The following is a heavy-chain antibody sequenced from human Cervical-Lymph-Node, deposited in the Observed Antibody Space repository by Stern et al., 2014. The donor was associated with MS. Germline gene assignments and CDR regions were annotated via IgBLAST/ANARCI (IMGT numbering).Heavy chain of an antibody. V-gene: IGHV3-74*02. Sequence: EVQLVESGGGLVQPGGTLRLSCVASGFTFSNYWMHWVRQAPGKGLVLFGSNNWEGRATNHAASVKGRFSISRDKAKNTLYLEMNSLRAEDTAVYYCTKYTFGPEDYWGQGVSVTVSS. J-gene: IGHJ4*02. CDR3: TKYTFGPEDY. CDR1: GFTFSNYW. CDR2: NNWEGRAT. D-gene: IGHD3-16*01.